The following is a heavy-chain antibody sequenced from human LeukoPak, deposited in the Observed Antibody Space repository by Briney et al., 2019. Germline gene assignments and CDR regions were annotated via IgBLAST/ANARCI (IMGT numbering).Heavy chain of an antibody. V-gene: IGHV1-69*13. J-gene: IGHJ4*02. CDR3: ARELYSGSYYHDY. CDR1: GGTFSSYA. D-gene: IGHD1-26*01. Sequence: ASVKVSRKASGGTFSSYAISWVRQAPGQGLEWMGGIIPIFGTANYAQKFQGRVTITADESTSTAYMELSSLRSEDTAVYYCARELYSGSYYHDYWGQGTLVTVSS. CDR2: IIPIFGTA.